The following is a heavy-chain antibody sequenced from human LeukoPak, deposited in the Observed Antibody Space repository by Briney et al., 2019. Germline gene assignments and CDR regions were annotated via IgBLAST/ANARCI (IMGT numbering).Heavy chain of an antibody. J-gene: IGHJ3*02. Sequence: ASVTVSFTASGYTFTGYYMHWVRQAPGQGLEWMGWIDPNSGGTNYAQKFQGRVTMTRDTSISTAYMELSRLRSDDTAVYYCARETNAFDIWGQGTMVTVSS. CDR3: ARETNAFDI. V-gene: IGHV1-2*02. CDR2: IDPNSGGT. CDR1: GYTFTGYY.